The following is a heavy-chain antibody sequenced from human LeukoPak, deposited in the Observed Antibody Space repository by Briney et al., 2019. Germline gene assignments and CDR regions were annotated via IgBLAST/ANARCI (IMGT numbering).Heavy chain of an antibody. CDR1: GLTFTSYW. J-gene: IGHJ4*02. D-gene: IGHD2-2*01. Sequence: GGSLRLSCAASGLTFTSYWMHWVRQAPGKGPVWVSRINHDGSDTAYADSVEGRFTISRDNTENTLYLQMNSLRAEDTAVYYCARGSCSSTSCYYYFDYWGQGTLVTVSS. V-gene: IGHV3-74*01. CDR3: ARGSCSSTSCYYYFDY. CDR2: INHDGSDT.